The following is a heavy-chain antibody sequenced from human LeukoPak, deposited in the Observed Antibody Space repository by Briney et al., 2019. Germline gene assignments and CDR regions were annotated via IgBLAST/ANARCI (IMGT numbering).Heavy chain of an antibody. Sequence: GASVKVSRNTSVYTFTIYGVSWVRQAPQHPLEWLGWVSGYTGNTNYSESLQRRVTMTIDVSTSTVYMELTNLRSDDTAVYFCARGEVSAPLYYFDFWGQGTLVTVS. CDR3: ARGEVSAPLYYFDF. J-gene: IGHJ4*02. CDR1: VYTFTIYG. D-gene: IGHD1-14*01. CDR2: VSGYTGNT. V-gene: IGHV1-18*01.